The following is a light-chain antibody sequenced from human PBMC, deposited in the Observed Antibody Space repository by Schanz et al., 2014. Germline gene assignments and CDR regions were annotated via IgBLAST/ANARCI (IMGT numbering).Light chain of an antibody. V-gene: IGLV2-14*02. Sequence: QSALTQPASVSGSPGQSITISCTGTSSDVGSYNLVSWYQQHPGKAPKLMIYEVSNRPSGVSNHFSGSKSGDTAYLTISGLQAEDEADYYCSSYTSTKTLEVFGGGTKLTVL. CDR2: EVS. CDR1: SSDVGSYNL. CDR3: SSYTSTKTLEV. J-gene: IGLJ3*02.